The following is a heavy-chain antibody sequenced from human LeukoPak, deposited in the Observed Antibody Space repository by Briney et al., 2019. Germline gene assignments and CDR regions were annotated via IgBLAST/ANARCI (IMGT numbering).Heavy chain of an antibody. CDR3: ARGSSWYYYGMDV. D-gene: IGHD6-13*01. J-gene: IGHJ6*02. V-gene: IGHV4-59*01. CDR2: IYYSGST. Sequence: SETLSLTCTVSGGSISSYYWNWIRQPPGKGLEWIGYIYYSGSTNYNPSLKSRVTISVDTSKNQFSLKLSSVTAADTAVYYCARGSSWYYYGMDVWGQGTTVTVSS. CDR1: GGSISSYY.